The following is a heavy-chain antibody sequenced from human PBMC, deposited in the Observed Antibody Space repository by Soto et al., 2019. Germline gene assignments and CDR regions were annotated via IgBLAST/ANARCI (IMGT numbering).Heavy chain of an antibody. CDR1: GGSISSYY. V-gene: IGHV4-39*02. J-gene: IGHJ4*02. Sequence: SETLSLTCTVSGGSISSYYWGWIRRPPGKGLEWIGSIYYSGSTYYDPSLKSRVTISVDTSKNQFSLKLSSVTAADTAVYYCARELERVFDYWGQGTLVTVSS. D-gene: IGHD1-1*01. CDR2: IYYSGST. CDR3: ARELERVFDY.